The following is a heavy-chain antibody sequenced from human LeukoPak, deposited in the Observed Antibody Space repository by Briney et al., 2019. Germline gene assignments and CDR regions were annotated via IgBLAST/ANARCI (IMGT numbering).Heavy chain of an antibody. D-gene: IGHD5-18*01. J-gene: IGHJ4*02. CDR2: ISGSGGST. Sequence: GESLRLSCAASGFSFTTYWMSWVRQAPGKGLEWVSAISGSGGSTYYADSVKGRFTISRDNSKNTLYLQMNSLRAEDTAVYHCAKKGGYSYGDPFDYWGQGILVTVSS. V-gene: IGHV3-23*01. CDR1: GFSFTTYW. CDR3: AKKGGYSYGDPFDY.